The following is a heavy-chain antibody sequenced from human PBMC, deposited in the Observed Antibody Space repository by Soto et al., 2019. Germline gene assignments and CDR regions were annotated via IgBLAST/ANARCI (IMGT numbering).Heavy chain of an antibody. J-gene: IGHJ5*02. CDR2: ISAYNGNT. CDR1: GYTFTSYG. Sequence: ASVKVSCKASGYTFTSYGISWVRQAPGQGLEWMGWISAYNGNTNYAQKLQGRVTMTTDTSTSTAYMELRSLRSDDTAVYYCARGVYDYIWGSYRLWWLDPWGQGTLVTVS. CDR3: ARGVYDYIWGSYRLWWLDP. D-gene: IGHD3-16*02. V-gene: IGHV1-18*01.